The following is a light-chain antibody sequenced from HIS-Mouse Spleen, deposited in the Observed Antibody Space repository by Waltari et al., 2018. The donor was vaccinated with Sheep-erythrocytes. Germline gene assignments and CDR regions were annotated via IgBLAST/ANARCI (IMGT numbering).Light chain of an antibody. V-gene: IGLV2-11*01. CDR1: SSDVGGYNY. J-gene: IGLJ1*01. CDR2: DVS. CDR3: CSYAGSYNHV. Sequence: QSALTQPRSVSGSPGQSVTISCTGTSSDVGGYNYVSWYQQHPGKAPTLMIYDVSKRLSGVRDRFSGSKSGNAASLTISGLQAEDEADYYCCSYAGSYNHVFATGTKVTVL.